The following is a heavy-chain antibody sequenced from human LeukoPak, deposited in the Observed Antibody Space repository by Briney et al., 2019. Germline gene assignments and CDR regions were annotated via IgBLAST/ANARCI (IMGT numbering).Heavy chain of an antibody. CDR1: GFTFSRYS. CDR3: TTKGGVTTVFFYYMDV. D-gene: IGHD4-17*01. J-gene: IGHJ6*03. V-gene: IGHV3-15*01. CDR2: IKSKTDGGTT. Sequence: NPGGSLRLSCAASGFTFSRYSMNWGRQAPGKGLEWVGRIKSKTDGGTTDYAAPVKGRFTISRDDSKNTLYLQMNSLKTEDTAVYYCTTKGGVTTVFFYYMDVWGKGTTVTIPS.